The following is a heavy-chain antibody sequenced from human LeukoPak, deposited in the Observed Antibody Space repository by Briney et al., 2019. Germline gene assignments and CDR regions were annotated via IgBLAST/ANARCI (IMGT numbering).Heavy chain of an antibody. D-gene: IGHD1-26*01. CDR2: INTYNGNT. J-gene: IGHJ1*01. Sequence: ASVTVSFKGSDYTFSNYGIVWVRQAPGQGLEWMGWINTYNGNTNYAQKLQGRVTMTTDTSTSTAYMELRSLRSDDTAVYYCATYRVGATNFQHWGQGTLVTVSS. CDR1: DYTFSNYG. CDR3: ATYRVGATNFQH. V-gene: IGHV1-18*01.